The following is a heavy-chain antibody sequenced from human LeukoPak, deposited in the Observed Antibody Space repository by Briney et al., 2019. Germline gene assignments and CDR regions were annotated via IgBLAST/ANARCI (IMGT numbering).Heavy chain of an antibody. CDR1: GFTFSSYA. Sequence: GGSLRLSCAASGFTFSSYAMSWVRQAPGKGLEWVSAISGSGGSIYYADSVKGRFTISRDNSKNTLYLQMNSLRAEDTAVYYCAKDLEGSGARSDYWGQGTLVTVSS. V-gene: IGHV3-23*01. J-gene: IGHJ4*02. CDR2: ISGSGGSI. D-gene: IGHD3-10*01. CDR3: AKDLEGSGARSDY.